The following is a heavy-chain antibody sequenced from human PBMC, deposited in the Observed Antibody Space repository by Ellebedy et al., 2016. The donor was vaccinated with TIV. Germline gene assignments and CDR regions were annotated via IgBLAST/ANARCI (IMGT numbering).Heavy chain of an antibody. CDR2: ISYDGSNK. J-gene: IGHJ4*02. CDR1: GFTFSSYG. D-gene: IGHD7-27*01. Sequence: GESLKISXAASGFTFSSYGMHWVRQAPGKGLEWVAVISYDGSNKYYADSVKGRFTISRDNSKNTLYLQMNSLRAEDTAVYYCAKDRTGVLDYWGQGTLVTVSS. CDR3: AKDRTGVLDY. V-gene: IGHV3-30*18.